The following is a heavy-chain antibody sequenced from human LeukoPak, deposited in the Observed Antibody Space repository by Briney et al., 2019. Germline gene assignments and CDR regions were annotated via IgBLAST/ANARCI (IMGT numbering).Heavy chain of an antibody. J-gene: IGHJ4*02. D-gene: IGHD4-17*01. CDR3: ARGDYGFDY. CDR1: GFPFNSYA. CDR2: ISYDGSNK. Sequence: GGALELSCAAPGFPFNSYAMPWVRQAPGKGLEWVAVISYDGSNKYYADSVKGRFTISRDNSKNTLYLQMNSLRAEDTAVYYCARGDYGFDYWGQGTLVTVSS. V-gene: IGHV3-30-3*01.